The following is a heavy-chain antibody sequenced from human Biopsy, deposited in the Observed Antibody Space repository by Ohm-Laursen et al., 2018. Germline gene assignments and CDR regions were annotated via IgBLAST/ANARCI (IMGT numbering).Heavy chain of an antibody. V-gene: IGHV1-18*01. CDR3: ARDRHHAAGSYAGMDV. CDR2: ISGYNGNT. J-gene: IGHJ6*02. CDR1: GYMFYSYG. D-gene: IGHD3-10*01. Sequence: ASVTVSCQASGYMFYSYGVSWVRLAPGHGPEWMGWISGYNGNTNYPQSLQGRVTLTTDASPSTAYMELRGLRSDDTAVYYCARDRHHAAGSYAGMDVWGQGTTVTVSS.